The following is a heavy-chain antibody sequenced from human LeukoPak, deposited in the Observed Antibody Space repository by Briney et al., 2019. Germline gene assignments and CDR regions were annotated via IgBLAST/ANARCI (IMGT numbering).Heavy chain of an antibody. CDR3: ARNESMVRGVIRENY. Sequence: SETLSLTCTVSGGSISSYYWSWIRQPPGKGLEWIGYIYYSGSTNYNPSLKSRVTISVDTSKNQFSLKLSSVTAADTAVYYCARNESMVRGVIRENYWGQGTLVTVSS. V-gene: IGHV4-59*08. CDR2: IYYSGST. J-gene: IGHJ4*02. CDR1: GGSISSYY. D-gene: IGHD3-10*01.